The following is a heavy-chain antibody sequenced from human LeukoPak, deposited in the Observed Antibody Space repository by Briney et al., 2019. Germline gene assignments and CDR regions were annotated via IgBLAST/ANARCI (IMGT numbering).Heavy chain of an antibody. V-gene: IGHV3-53*01. CDR3: ARNGFYGDSTMYYFDY. CDR1: GFTVSSNY. Sequence: GGSLRLSCAASGFTVSSNYMSWVRQAPGKGLGWVSVIYSGGSTYYADSVKGRFTISRDNSKNTLYLQMNSLRAEDTAVYYCARNGFYGDSTMYYFDYWGQGTLVTVSS. D-gene: IGHD4-17*01. CDR2: IYSGGST. J-gene: IGHJ4*02.